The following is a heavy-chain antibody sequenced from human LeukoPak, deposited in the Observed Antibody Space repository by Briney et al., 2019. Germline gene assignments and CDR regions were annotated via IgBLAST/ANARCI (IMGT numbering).Heavy chain of an antibody. CDR3: AREGYYYDSSGYYDY. V-gene: IGHV3-53*01. J-gene: IGHJ4*02. Sequence: ETLSLTCAVYGGSFSGYYWSWVRQAPGKGLEWVSVIYSGGSTYYADSVKGRFTISRDNSKNTLYLQMNSLRAEDTAVYYCAREGYYYDSSGYYDYWGQGTLVTVSS. D-gene: IGHD3-22*01. CDR1: GGSFSGYY. CDR2: IYSGGST.